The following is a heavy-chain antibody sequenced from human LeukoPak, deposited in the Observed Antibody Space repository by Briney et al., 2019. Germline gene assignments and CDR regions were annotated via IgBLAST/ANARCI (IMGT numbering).Heavy chain of an antibody. CDR2: INHSGST. CDR1: GGSFSGYY. Sequence: PSETTSLTCAVYGGSFSGYYWSWIRQPPGKGLEWIGEINHSGSTNYNPSLKSRVTISVDTSKNQFSLKLSSVTAADTAVYYCASRPPRGYCSGGSCYSDYWGQGTLVTVSS. D-gene: IGHD2-15*01. J-gene: IGHJ4*02. V-gene: IGHV4-34*01. CDR3: ASRPPRGYCSGGSCYSDY.